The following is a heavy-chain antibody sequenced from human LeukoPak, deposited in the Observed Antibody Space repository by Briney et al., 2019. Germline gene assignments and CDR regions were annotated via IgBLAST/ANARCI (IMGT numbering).Heavy chain of an antibody. V-gene: IGHV3-49*04. Sequence: GRSLRLSCTASGFTFGDYAMSWVRQAPGKGLEWVGSIRSKAYGGTTEYAASVKGRFTISRDDSKSIAYLQMNSLKTEDTAVYYCQGSGSYYVYGMDVWGKGTTVTVSS. D-gene: IGHD3-10*01. CDR1: GFTFGDYA. J-gene: IGHJ6*04. CDR2: IRSKAYGGTT. CDR3: QGSGSYYVYGMDV.